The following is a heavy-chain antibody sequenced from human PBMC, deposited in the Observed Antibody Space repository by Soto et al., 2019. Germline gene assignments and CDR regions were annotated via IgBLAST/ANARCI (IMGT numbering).Heavy chain of an antibody. V-gene: IGHV3-23*01. CDR1: GFTFSSYA. CDR3: AKDFWSGYYPTSQLFDE. CDR2: ISGSGGST. D-gene: IGHD3-3*01. Sequence: PGGSLRLSCAASGFTFSSYAMSWVRQAPGKGLEWVSAISGSGGSTYYADSVKGRFTISRDNSKNTLYLQMNSLRAEDTAVYYCAKDFWSGYYPTSQLFDEWGKGSLVTVSS. J-gene: IGHJ4*02.